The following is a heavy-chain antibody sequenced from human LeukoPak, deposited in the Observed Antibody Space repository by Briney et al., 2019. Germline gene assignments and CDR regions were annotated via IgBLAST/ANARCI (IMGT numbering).Heavy chain of an antibody. V-gene: IGHV1-69*04. D-gene: IGHD3-10*01. Sequence: ASVKVSCKASGGTFSSYAISWVRQAPGQGLEWMGGIIPILGIANYAQKFQGRVTITADKSTSTAYMELSSLRSEDTAVYYCARDALGTMVRGVSYGMDVWGQGTTVTVSS. J-gene: IGHJ6*02. CDR2: IIPILGIA. CDR1: GGTFSSYA. CDR3: ARDALGTMVRGVSYGMDV.